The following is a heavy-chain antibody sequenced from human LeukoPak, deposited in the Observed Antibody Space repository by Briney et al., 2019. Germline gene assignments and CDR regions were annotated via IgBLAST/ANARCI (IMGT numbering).Heavy chain of an antibody. D-gene: IGHD6-19*01. CDR2: ISYDGSNK. V-gene: IGHV3-30*18. J-gene: IGHJ4*02. CDR1: GFTFSSYG. Sequence: GRSLRLSCAASGFTFSSYGMHWVRQAPGKGLEWVAVISYDGSNKYYADSVKGRFTISRDNSKNTLYLQMNSLRAEDTAVYYCAKGGIAVAGTLDYWGQGTLVTVSS. CDR3: AKGGIAVAGTLDY.